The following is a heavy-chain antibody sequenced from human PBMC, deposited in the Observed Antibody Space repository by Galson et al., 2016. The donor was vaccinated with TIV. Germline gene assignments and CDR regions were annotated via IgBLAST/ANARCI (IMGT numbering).Heavy chain of an antibody. CDR2: IYGGGGT. J-gene: IGHJ6*02. V-gene: IGHV3-66*02. CDR1: GFSISSNY. Sequence: SLRLSCAASGFSISSNYMNWVRQAPGKGLEWVSFIYGGGGTDYADSVRGRFTITRDDSKNTLYLQMNSLRTEDTAVYYCARDRPLSMTPVTTCYGMGVWGQGTTVTVSS. D-gene: IGHD4-17*01. CDR3: ARDRPLSMTPVTTCYGMGV.